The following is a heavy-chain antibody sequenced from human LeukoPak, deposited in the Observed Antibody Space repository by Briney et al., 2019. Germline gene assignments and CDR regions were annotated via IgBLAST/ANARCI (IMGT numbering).Heavy chain of an antibody. CDR1: GGSINYYY. CDR3: ARVGRYCSGGSCYGENWFDP. CDR2: IHSSGNT. Sequence: SETLSLTCTVSGGSINYYYWNWIRQPPGKGLEWIGYIHSSGNTRYNPSLRSRVTMSVETSKNQFSMRLTSVTPADTAVYYCARVGRYCSGGSCYGENWFDPWGQGTLVTVSS. J-gene: IGHJ5*02. D-gene: IGHD2-15*01. V-gene: IGHV4-59*01.